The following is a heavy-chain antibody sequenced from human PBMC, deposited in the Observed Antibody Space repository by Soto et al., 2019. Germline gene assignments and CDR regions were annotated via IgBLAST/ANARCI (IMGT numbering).Heavy chain of an antibody. V-gene: IGHV1-8*01. D-gene: IGHD3-10*01. J-gene: IGHJ4*02. CDR1: GYTFTSYD. CDR3: ARDLSAIITMVRGVILSGFDY. CDR2: MNPNSGST. Sequence: ASVKVSCKASGYTFTSYDINWVRQATGQGLEWMGIMNPNSGSTNYAQKLQGRVTMTRDTSTSTVYMELSSLRSEDTAVYYCARDLSAIITMVRGVILSGFDYWGQGTLVTVSS.